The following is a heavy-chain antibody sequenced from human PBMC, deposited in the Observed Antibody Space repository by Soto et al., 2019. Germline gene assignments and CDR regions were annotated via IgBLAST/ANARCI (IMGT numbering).Heavy chain of an antibody. Sequence: GGSLRLSCAASGFTFSSYAMSWVRQAPGKGLEWVSAISGSGGSTYYADSVKGRFTISRDNSKNTLYLQMNSLRAEDTAVYYCAKEKRWAVVVPEESAGLDYWGQGTLVTVSS. V-gene: IGHV3-23*01. D-gene: IGHD2-2*01. CDR2: ISGSGGST. CDR1: GFTFSSYA. J-gene: IGHJ4*02. CDR3: AKEKRWAVVVPEESAGLDY.